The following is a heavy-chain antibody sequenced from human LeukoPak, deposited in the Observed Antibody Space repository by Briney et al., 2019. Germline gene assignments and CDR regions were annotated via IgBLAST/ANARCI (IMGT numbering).Heavy chain of an antibody. V-gene: IGHV3-11*04. Sequence: SGGSLRLSCAASGFTFSDYYMSWIRQAPGKGLEWVSYISSSGSTIYYADSVKGRFTISRDNAKNSLYLQMHSLRAEDTAVYYCVREGTTVALFDYWGQGSLVTVSS. J-gene: IGHJ4*02. CDR2: ISSSGSTI. D-gene: IGHD6-19*01. CDR1: GFTFSDYY. CDR3: VREGTTVALFDY.